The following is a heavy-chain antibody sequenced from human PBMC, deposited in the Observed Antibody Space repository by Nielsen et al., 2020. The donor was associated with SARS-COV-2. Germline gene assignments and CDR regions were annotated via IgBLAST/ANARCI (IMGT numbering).Heavy chain of an antibody. V-gene: IGHV4-34*01. CDR2: INHSGST. D-gene: IGHD1-26*01. CDR3: ARSGPRRNNAFDI. Sequence: SETLSLTCAVYGGSFSGYYWSWIRQPPGKGLEWIGEINHSGSTNYNPSLKSRVTISVDTSKNQFSLKVTSVTAADTAVYYCARSGPRRNNAFDIWGQGSMVTVSS. J-gene: IGHJ3*02. CDR1: GGSFSGYY.